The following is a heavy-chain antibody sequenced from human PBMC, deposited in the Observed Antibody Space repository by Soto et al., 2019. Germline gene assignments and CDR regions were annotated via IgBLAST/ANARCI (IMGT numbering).Heavy chain of an antibody. CDR3: AKDSVDCSGGSCYYFDY. CDR1: GFTFSSYG. V-gene: IGHV3-30*18. J-gene: IGHJ4*02. D-gene: IGHD2-15*01. CDR2: ISYDGSNK. Sequence: PGGSLRLSCAASGFTFSSYGMHWVRQAPGKGLEWVAVISYDGSNKYYADSVKGRFTISRDNSKNTLYLQMNSLRAEDTAVYYCAKDSVDCSGGSCYYFDYWGQGTLVTVSS.